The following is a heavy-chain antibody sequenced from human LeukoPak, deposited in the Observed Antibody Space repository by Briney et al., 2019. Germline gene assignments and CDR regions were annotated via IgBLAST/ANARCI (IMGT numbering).Heavy chain of an antibody. CDR3: TRAVAGHPD. Sequence: PSETLSLTCAASGVPFSNYYWSWVRQSPRQGLEWIGEINPSGYTNYNPSLKSRVTMSIDTSKNQFSLKLPSVTAADAGAYYCTRAVAGHPDWGQGTLVTVSS. V-gene: IGHV4-34*01. J-gene: IGHJ4*02. D-gene: IGHD6-19*01. CDR1: GVPFSNYY. CDR2: INPSGYT.